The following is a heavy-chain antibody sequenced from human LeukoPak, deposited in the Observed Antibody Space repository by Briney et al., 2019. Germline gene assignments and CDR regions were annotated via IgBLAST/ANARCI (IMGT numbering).Heavy chain of an antibody. CDR2: INAGNGNT. J-gene: IGHJ4*02. V-gene: IGHV1-3*01. CDR1: GYTFTSYA. Sequence: ASVKVSCKASGYTFTSYAMHWVRQAPGQRLEWMGWINAGNGNTKYSQKFQGRVTITRDTSASTAYMELSSLRSEDTAVYYCARGRGVAARPDFDYWGQGTLVTVSS. D-gene: IGHD6-6*01. CDR3: ARGRGVAARPDFDY.